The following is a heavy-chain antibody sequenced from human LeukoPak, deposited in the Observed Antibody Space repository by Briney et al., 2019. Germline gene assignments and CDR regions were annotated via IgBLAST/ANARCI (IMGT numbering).Heavy chain of an antibody. CDR1: GFTVSSNY. V-gene: IGHV3-53*01. CDR3: ARGVADYYDSSGYQN. Sequence: GGSLRLSCAASGFTVSSNYMSWVRQAPGKGLEWVSVIYSGGKTNYADSVKGRFTISRDNSKNTLYLQMNSLRAEDTAMYYCARGVADYYDSSGYQNWGQGTLVTVSS. J-gene: IGHJ4*02. D-gene: IGHD3-22*01. CDR2: IYSGGKT.